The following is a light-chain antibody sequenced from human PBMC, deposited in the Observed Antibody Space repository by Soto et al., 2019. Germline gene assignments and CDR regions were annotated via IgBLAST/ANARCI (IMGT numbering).Light chain of an antibody. Sequence: EIVMTQSPATLSVSPVERATLSCRASQSVSILLAWYQQKPGQAPRLLIYDASSRAAGVPARFSGSGSGTDFTLTISSLEPEDFAVYYCQQRSNWPVGPGTKV. CDR2: DAS. CDR1: QSVSIL. J-gene: IGKJ3*01. CDR3: QQRSNWP. V-gene: IGKV3-11*01.